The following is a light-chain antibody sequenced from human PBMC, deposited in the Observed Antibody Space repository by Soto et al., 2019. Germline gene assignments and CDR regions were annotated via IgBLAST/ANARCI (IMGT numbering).Light chain of an antibody. CDR1: QSVGSN. CDR3: QQDNNWPST. V-gene: IGKV3-15*01. Sequence: ERVMTQSPATLSVSPGERATLSCRASQSVGSNLAWYQQKPGQAPRLLIYGASTRATGIPARFSGSGSGTEFTLTISSLQSEDFAVYYCQQDNNWPSTFGQGTKVEIQ. CDR2: GAS. J-gene: IGKJ1*01.